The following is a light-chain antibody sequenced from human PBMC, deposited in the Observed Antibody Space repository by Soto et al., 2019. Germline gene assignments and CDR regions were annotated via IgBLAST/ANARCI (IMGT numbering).Light chain of an antibody. CDR3: YSNGRASALRVM. V-gene: IGLV2-23*02. CDR1: SIDVGSHNL. J-gene: IGLJ3*02. CDR2: DDT. Sequence: QSALTQPASVSGSPGQSITISCSGISIDVGSHNLVSWYQQYPGKAPKVVIYDDTQRPSGVSNRFSGFKSGNTASLTISDLQAEDEADYYCYSNGRASALRVMFGGGTQLTVL.